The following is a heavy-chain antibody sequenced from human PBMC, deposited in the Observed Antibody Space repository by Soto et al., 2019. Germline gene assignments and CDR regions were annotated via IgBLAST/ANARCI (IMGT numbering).Heavy chain of an antibody. CDR2: IPYDGSNN. CDR3: ATDERSGYRTVSYFLYD. Sequence: SLRLACAHSCFTFSSYGLHWVRQAPGKGLEWVAVIPYDGSNNYYADSVKGRFTLSRDNSKNTLYLQMNSLRAEDTAMYYCATDERSGYRTVSYFLYDWGQGARVTVSS. D-gene: IGHD3-3*01. V-gene: IGHV3-30*03. J-gene: IGHJ4*02. CDR1: CFTFSSYG.